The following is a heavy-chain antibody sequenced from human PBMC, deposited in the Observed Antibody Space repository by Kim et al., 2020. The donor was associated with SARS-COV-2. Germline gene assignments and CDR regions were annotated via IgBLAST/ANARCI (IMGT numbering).Heavy chain of an antibody. J-gene: IGHJ3*02. CDR3: TRDVMSITGTTYAFDI. D-gene: IGHD1-7*01. Sequence: SVKGRFTISSDDSKSIAYLQMNSLKTEDTAVYYCTRDVMSITGTTYAFDIWGQGTMVTVSS. V-gene: IGHV3-49*02.